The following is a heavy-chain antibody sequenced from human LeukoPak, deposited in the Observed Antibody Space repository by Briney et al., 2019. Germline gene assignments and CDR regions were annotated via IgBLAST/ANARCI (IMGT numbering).Heavy chain of an antibody. J-gene: IGHJ3*02. CDR2: KQNDGSTT. CDR1: GFTFSPYG. V-gene: IGHV3-30*02. D-gene: IGHD3-3*01. Sequence: PGGSLRLSCAASGFTFSPYGMHWVRQAPGKGLEWVAFKQNDGSTTFYAESVKGRFTISRDNSKNTLFLQMNSLRTDDTAVYYCRAIFGVADAFDIWGQGTMVTVSS. CDR3: RAIFGVADAFDI.